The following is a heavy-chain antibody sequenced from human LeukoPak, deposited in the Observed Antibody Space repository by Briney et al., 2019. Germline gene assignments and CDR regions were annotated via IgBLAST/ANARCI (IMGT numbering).Heavy chain of an antibody. D-gene: IGHD1-26*01. J-gene: IGHJ3*02. CDR1: GFTVSSNY. V-gene: IGHV3-66*01. CDR2: IYSGGST. Sequence: GGSLRLSCAASGFTVSSNYMSWVRQAPGKGLEWVSVIYSGGSTYYADSVKGRFTISRDNSKNTLYLQMNSLRAEDTAVYYCAREWELYAFDIWAKGQWSPSLQ. CDR3: AREWELYAFDI.